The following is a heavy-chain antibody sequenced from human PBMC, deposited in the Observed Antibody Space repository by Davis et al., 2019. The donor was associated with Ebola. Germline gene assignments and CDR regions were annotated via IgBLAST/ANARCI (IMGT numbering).Heavy chain of an antibody. CDR2: INPNSGGT. D-gene: IGHD3-10*01. CDR3: ARPNYYGSGSYYNGLAY. J-gene: IGHJ4*02. CDR1: GHTFDDFY. V-gene: IGHV1-2*06. Sequence: AASVKVSCKASGHTFDDFYVHWVRQAPGQGLEWMGRINPNSGGTNYAQKFQGRVTMTRDTSISTAYMELSRLRSDDTAVYYCARPNYYGSGSYYNGLAYWGQGTLVTVSS.